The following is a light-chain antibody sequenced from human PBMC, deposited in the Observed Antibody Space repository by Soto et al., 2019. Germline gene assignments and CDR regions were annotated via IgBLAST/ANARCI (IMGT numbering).Light chain of an antibody. CDR1: SSDVGGSNY. Sequence: QSVLTQPHSVSGSPGQSVTISCTGTSSDVGGSNYVSWYQQHPGKAPKLMIYDVSKRPSGVPDRFSGSKSGNTASLTISGLLAEDEADYYCCSYAGSYSSLFGGGTKLTVL. CDR3: CSYAGSYSSL. J-gene: IGLJ3*02. CDR2: DVS. V-gene: IGLV2-11*01.